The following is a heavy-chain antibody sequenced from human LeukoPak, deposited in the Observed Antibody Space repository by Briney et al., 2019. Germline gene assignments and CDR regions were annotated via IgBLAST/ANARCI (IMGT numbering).Heavy chain of an antibody. CDR1: GGSFNGYY. CDR3: ARDWDSNWFDP. J-gene: IGHJ5*02. Sequence: SETLSLTCAVYGGSFNGYYWSWIRQPPGKGLEWIGEINHSGSTNYNPSLKSRVTISVDTSKNQFSLKLSSVTAADTAVYYCARDWDSNWFDPWGQGTLVTVSS. CDR2: INHSGST. D-gene: IGHD1/OR15-1a*01. V-gene: IGHV4-34*01.